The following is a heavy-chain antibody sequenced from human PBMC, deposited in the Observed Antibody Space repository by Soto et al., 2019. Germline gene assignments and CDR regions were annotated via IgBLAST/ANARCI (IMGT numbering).Heavy chain of an antibody. CDR3: AKDRAGGQWLVRGNWFDP. V-gene: IGHV3-23*01. CDR2: ISGSGGST. J-gene: IGHJ5*02. CDR1: GFTFSSYA. D-gene: IGHD6-19*01. Sequence: GGSLRLSCAASGFTFSSYAMSWVRQAPGKGLEWVSAISGSGGSTYYADSVKGRFTISRDNSKNTLYLQMNSLRAEDTAVYYCAKDRAGGQWLVRGNWFDPWGQGTLVTVSS.